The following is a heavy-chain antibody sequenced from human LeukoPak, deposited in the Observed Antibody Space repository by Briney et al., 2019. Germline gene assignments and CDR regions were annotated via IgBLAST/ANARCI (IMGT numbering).Heavy chain of an antibody. CDR3: AKGIAAAGY. CDR1: GFTFSNYA. J-gene: IGHJ4*02. Sequence: GGSLRLSCAASGFTFSNYAMHWVRRAPGKGLEWVSAISGSGGSTYYADSVKGRFTISRDNSKNTLYLQMNSLRAEDTAVYYCAKGIAAAGYWGQGTLVTVSS. D-gene: IGHD6-13*01. CDR2: ISGSGGST. V-gene: IGHV3-23*01.